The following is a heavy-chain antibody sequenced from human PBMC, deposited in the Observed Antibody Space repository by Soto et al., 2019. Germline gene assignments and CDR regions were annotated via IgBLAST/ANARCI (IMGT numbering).Heavy chain of an antibody. V-gene: IGHV4-34*01. CDR3: ARGLLWFGELDWFDP. CDR2: INHSGST. CDR1: GGSFSGYY. J-gene: IGHJ5*02. Sequence: SETLSLTCAVYGGSFSGYYWSWIRQPPGKGLEWIGEINHSGSTNYNPSLKSRVTISVDTSKNQFSLKLSSVTAADTAVYYCARGLLWFGELDWFDPWGQGXLVTVSS. D-gene: IGHD3-10*01.